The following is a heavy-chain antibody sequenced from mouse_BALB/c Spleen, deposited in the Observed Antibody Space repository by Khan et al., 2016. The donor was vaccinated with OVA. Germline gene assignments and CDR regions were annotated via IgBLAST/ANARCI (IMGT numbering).Heavy chain of an antibody. CDR1: GFTFSSYS. V-gene: IGHV5-6*01. CDR2: ISSGGDYT. D-gene: IGHD4-1*01. CDR3: ASHLTESFAY. J-gene: IGHJ3*01. Sequence: EVELVESGGDLVKPGGSLTLSCAASGFTFSSYSMSWVRQTPDKRLEWVATISSGGDYTYYPDNVKGRFTISRDNAKNTLYLQMSSLKSEDTAMYYCASHLTESFAYWGQGTLATVSA.